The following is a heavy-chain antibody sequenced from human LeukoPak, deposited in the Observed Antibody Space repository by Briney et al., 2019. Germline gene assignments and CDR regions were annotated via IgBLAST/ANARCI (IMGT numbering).Heavy chain of an antibody. D-gene: IGHD3-22*01. CDR3: ATAGDSSGYYGY. Sequence: GASVKVSCKASGGTFSSYAISWVRQAPGQGLEGMGGIIPIFGTANYAQKFQGRVTITTDGSTSTAYMELSSLRSEDTAVYYCATAGDSSGYYGYWGQGTLVTVSS. J-gene: IGHJ4*02. CDR1: GGTFSSYA. CDR2: IIPIFGTA. V-gene: IGHV1-69*05.